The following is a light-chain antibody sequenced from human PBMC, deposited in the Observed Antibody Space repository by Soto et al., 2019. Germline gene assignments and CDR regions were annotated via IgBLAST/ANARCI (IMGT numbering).Light chain of an antibody. Sequence: LLTQSPGTLSLSPGERATLSCRASQTLSSRHLAWYQQKPGHAPSLLIYGSSSRATDIPDRLSGSGSGTVFTLTISTLEPEYFAIYYCQQYGYSRTFGQGTKVDNK. CDR1: QTLSSRH. CDR3: QQYGYSRT. CDR2: GSS. V-gene: IGKV3-20*01. J-gene: IGKJ1*01.